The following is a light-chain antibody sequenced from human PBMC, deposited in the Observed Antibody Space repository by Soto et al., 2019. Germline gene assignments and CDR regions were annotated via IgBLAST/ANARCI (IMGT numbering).Light chain of an antibody. CDR2: AAS. Sequence: IQMTQSPSSLSASVGDRVTITCRSSQIISIYLNWYQQKPGKAPKLLIYAASSLQSGVPSRFSGSGSRTDFTLTISSLQHEDFATYYCQQSYSTPLTFGGGTNVDIK. CDR1: QIISIY. J-gene: IGKJ4*01. CDR3: QQSYSTPLT. V-gene: IGKV1-39*01.